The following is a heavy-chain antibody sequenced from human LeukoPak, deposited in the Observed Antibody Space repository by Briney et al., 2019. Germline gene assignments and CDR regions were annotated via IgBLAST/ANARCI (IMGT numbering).Heavy chain of an antibody. V-gene: IGHV3-48*03. CDR3: ARASLWFGELLSEFVY. CDR2: ISSSGSTI. J-gene: IGHJ4*02. CDR1: GFTFSSYE. D-gene: IGHD3-10*01. Sequence: GGSLRLSCAASGFTFSSYEMNWVRQAPGKGLEWVSYISSSGSTIYYADSVKGRFTISRDNAKNSLYPQMNSLRAEDTAVYYCARASLWFGELLSEFVYWGQGTLVTVSS.